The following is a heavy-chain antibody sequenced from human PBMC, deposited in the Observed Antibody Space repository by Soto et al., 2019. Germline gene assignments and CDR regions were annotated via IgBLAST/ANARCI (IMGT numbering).Heavy chain of an antibody. J-gene: IGHJ5*02. CDR2: IDPSDSYT. V-gene: IGHV5-10-1*01. CDR3: ARRMYSSHNWFDP. Sequence: LKISCKGSGYSFTSYWISWVRQMPGKGLEWMGRIDPSDSYTNYSPSFQGHVTISADKSISTAYLQWSSLKASDTAMYYCARRMYSSHNWFDPWGQGTLVTVSS. D-gene: IGHD6-13*01. CDR1: GYSFTSYW.